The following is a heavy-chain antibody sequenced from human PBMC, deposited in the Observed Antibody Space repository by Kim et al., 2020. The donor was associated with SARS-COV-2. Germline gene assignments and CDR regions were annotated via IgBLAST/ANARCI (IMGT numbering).Heavy chain of an antibody. V-gene: IGHV3-48*03. D-gene: IGHD1-1*01. J-gene: IGHJ4*02. CDR1: GFTFSSYE. CDR3: ASESIWNRYDY. CDR2: IAPGGTTI. Sequence: GGSLRLSCAASGFTFSSYEMNWVRQAPGKGLEWISYIAPGGTTIYYRDSVKGRFTISRDNAKYSLYLQMNSLRAEETAVYYCASESIWNRYDYWGQGILV.